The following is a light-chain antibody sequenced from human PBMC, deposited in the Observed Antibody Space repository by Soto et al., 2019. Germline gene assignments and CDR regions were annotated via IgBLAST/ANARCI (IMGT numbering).Light chain of an antibody. CDR3: QQYGSSPIT. V-gene: IGKV3-20*01. CDR1: QGVTSSY. Sequence: EIVLTQSPGTLSLSPGERATLSCRASQGVTSSYLAWYQQKPGQAPRLLIYGASNRATGVPDRFSGSGSGTDFTLTISRLEPEDSAAYYCQQYGSSPITFGQGTRLEIK. CDR2: GAS. J-gene: IGKJ5*01.